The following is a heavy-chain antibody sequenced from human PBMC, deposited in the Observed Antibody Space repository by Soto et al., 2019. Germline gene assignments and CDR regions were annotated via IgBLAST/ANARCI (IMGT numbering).Heavy chain of an antibody. CDR1: GGSISNYY. D-gene: IGHD3-10*01. V-gene: IGHV4-59*01. CDR3: ARDRGSALFYGMDV. Sequence: SSETLSLTCTVAGGSISNYYWSWIRQPPGKGLEWIGYISYSGSTNYNPSLKSRVTISVDTSKNQFSRRLSSVTAADTAVYYCARDRGSALFYGMDVWGQGTTVTVSS. CDR2: ISYSGST. J-gene: IGHJ6*02.